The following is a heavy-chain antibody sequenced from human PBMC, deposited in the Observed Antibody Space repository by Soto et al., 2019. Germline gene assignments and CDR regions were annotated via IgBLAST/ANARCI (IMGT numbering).Heavy chain of an antibody. D-gene: IGHD6-6*01. Sequence: SETLSLTCTVSGGSISSYYWSWIRQPPGKGLEWIGYIYYSGSTNYNPSLKSRVTISVDTSKNQFSLKLSSVTAADTAVYYCARSSIAARPDWFDPWGQGTLVTVSS. J-gene: IGHJ5*02. CDR1: GGSISSYY. V-gene: IGHV4-59*01. CDR2: IYYSGST. CDR3: ARSSIAARPDWFDP.